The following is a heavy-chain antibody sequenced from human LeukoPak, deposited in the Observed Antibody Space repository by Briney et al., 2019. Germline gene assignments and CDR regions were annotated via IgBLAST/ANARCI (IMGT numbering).Heavy chain of an antibody. Sequence: GGSLRLSCAASGFTFSSYAMSWVRQAPGKGLEWVSVISGSDGSTYYADSVKGRFTISRDNSKNTLYLQMNSLRAENTAVYYCALRAGQDAFDIWGQGTMVTVSS. CDR1: GFTFSSYA. CDR2: ISGSDGST. J-gene: IGHJ3*02. V-gene: IGHV3-23*01. CDR3: ALRAGQDAFDI. D-gene: IGHD6-13*01.